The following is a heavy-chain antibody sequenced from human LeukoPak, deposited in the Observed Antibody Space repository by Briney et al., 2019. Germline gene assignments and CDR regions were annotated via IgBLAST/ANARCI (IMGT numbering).Heavy chain of an antibody. CDR3: AKDSGAYYYYYYMDV. J-gene: IGHJ6*03. D-gene: IGHD1-1*01. CDR1: GFTFDDYA. CDR2: ISWNSGSI. Sequence: GRSLRLSCAASGFTFDDYAMHWVRQAPGKGLEWVSGISWNSGSIGYADSVKGRFTISRDNAKNSLYLQMNSLRAEDTALYYCAKDSGAYYYYYYMDVWGKGTTVTVSS. V-gene: IGHV3-9*01.